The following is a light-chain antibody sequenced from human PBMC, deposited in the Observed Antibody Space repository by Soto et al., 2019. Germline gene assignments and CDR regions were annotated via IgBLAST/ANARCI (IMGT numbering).Light chain of an antibody. CDR1: SSDVGNYNY. CDR2: DVT. V-gene: IGLV2-14*01. J-gene: IGLJ1*01. Sequence: QSALTQPASVSGSPGQSITISCSGSSSDVGNYNYVSWYQQHPGKAPKLMIYDVTSRPSGVSNRFSGSKSGNTASLTISGLQAEDEADYYCSSYTSSSTYVFGTGTKLPVL. CDR3: SSYTSSSTYV.